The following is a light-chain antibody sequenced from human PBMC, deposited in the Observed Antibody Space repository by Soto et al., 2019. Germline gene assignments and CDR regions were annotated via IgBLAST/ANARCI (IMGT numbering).Light chain of an antibody. CDR3: QQYSSHST. CDR2: QAS. Sequence: DLQMTPLPSTLSASVGDRVTITCRASQSTSSYLAWYQQKPGKAPKLLIYQASSLENGVPSRFSGSGSGTEFSLTISSLQPDDFATYYCQQYSSHSTFGQGTKVDI. J-gene: IGKJ1*01. CDR1: QSTSSY. V-gene: IGKV1-5*03.